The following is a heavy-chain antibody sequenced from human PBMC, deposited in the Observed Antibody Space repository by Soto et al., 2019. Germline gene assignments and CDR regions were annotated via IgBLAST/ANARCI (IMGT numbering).Heavy chain of an antibody. CDR2: INPSGGST. J-gene: IGHJ4*02. D-gene: IGHD3-22*01. CDR1: GYTFTSYY. Sequence: ASVKVSCKASGYTFTSYYMHWVRQAPGQGLEWMGIINPSGGSTSYAQKFQGRVTMTRDTSTSTVYMELSSLRSEDTAVYYCARGPDSSGYYPRELFDYWGQGTLVTVSS. V-gene: IGHV1-46*01. CDR3: ARGPDSSGYYPRELFDY.